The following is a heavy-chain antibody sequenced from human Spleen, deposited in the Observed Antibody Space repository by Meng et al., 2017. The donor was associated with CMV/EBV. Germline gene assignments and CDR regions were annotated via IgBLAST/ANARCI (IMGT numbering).Heavy chain of an antibody. Sequence: GESLKISCVGSGFTFSGYSMSWVRQAPGKGLEWVSSISTSGVYKYEADPLKGRFTISRDNGKNSVYLQMNSLRAEDTAVYYCGSGWRILPAAMVDHWGQGTLVTVSS. V-gene: IGHV3-21*06. CDR3: GSGWRILPAAMVDH. D-gene: IGHD2-2*01. CDR1: GFTFSGYS. J-gene: IGHJ4*02. CDR2: ISTSGVYK.